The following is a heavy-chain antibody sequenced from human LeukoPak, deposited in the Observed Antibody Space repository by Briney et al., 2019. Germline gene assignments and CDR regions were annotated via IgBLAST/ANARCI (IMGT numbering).Heavy chain of an antibody. Sequence: SETLSLTCTVSGASISSSRYYWGWIRQPPGKGLEWIGSISYSGTTYHNPSLKSRITISVDTSKNQFSLKLSSVTAADTAVYYCARRGNYFDYWGQGTLVTVSS. CDR1: GASISSSRYY. D-gene: IGHD3-16*01. CDR3: ARRGNYFDY. CDR2: ISYSGTT. J-gene: IGHJ4*02. V-gene: IGHV4-39*07.